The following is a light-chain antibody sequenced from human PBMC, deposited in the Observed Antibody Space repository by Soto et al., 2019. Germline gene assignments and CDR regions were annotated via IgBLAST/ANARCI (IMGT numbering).Light chain of an antibody. CDR3: AAWDDSLNGPV. CDR1: SSDIGSNT. V-gene: IGLV1-44*01. CDR2: NGN. J-gene: IGLJ2*01. Sequence: QSVLTQPPSASGTPGQWVTISCSGGSSDIGSNTVHWYQHLPGTAPKLLIYNGNQRPSGVPDRFSGSKSVTSASLAISGLQSEDEADYYCAAWDDSLNGPVFGGGTQLTVL.